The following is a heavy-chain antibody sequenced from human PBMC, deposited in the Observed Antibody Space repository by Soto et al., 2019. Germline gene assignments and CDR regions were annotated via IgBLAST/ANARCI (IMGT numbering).Heavy chain of an antibody. J-gene: IGHJ4*02. CDR1: GGTFSSYR. Sequence: SVKVSCKASGGTFSSYRINWVRQAPGQGLEWVGWIAPIYRTADYAQKLQGRVTIPADESARTSYMELRSLKSQDTAVYYCVRDSGAKLSISGGQGTLVTVYS. V-gene: IGHV1-69*13. D-gene: IGHD2-21*01. CDR3: VRDSGAKLSIS. CDR2: IAPIYRTA.